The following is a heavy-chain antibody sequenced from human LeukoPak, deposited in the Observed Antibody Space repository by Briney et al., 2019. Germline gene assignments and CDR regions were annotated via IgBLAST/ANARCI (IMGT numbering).Heavy chain of an antibody. V-gene: IGHV3-21*01. Sequence: GGSLRLSCAPSGFTFSSYSMNWVRQAPGKGLEWVSSISSSSSYIYYADSVKGRFTISRDNAKNSLYLQMNSLRAEDTAVYYCARDRDYYGSGSYFGYWGQGTLVTVSS. D-gene: IGHD3-10*01. CDR1: GFTFSSYS. CDR2: ISSSSSYI. J-gene: IGHJ4*02. CDR3: ARDRDYYGSGSYFGY.